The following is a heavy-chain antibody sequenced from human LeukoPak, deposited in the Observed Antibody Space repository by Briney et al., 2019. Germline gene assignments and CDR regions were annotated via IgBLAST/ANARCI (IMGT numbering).Heavy chain of an antibody. Sequence: GGSLRLSCAASGLTFSSFAMNWVRQAPGKGPEWVSGISGSGESTYYADSVKGRFTISRDNSKNMVFLQMNSLGAADTAVYSCARGKRGVYYYYGMDVWGQGTTVTVSS. D-gene: IGHD2-8*01. J-gene: IGHJ6*02. CDR2: ISGSGEST. V-gene: IGHV3-23*01. CDR3: ARGKRGVYYYYGMDV. CDR1: GLTFSSFA.